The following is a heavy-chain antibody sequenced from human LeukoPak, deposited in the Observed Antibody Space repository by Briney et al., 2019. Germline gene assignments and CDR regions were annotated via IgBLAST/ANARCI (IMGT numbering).Heavy chain of an antibody. V-gene: IGHV3-23*01. CDR3: ARMITIFGVVIPPGFADV. CDR1: GFTFSSYA. D-gene: IGHD3-3*01. CDR2: ISGSGGST. J-gene: IGHJ6*02. Sequence: PGGSLRLSCAASGFTFSSYAMSWVRQAPGKGLEWVSAISGSGGSTYYADSVKGRFTISRDNSKNTLYLQMNSLRAEDTAVYYCARMITIFGVVIPPGFADVWGQGTTVTVSS.